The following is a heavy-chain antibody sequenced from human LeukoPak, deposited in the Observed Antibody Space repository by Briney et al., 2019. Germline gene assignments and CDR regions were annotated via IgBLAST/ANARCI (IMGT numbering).Heavy chain of an antibody. D-gene: IGHD3-3*01. V-gene: IGHV3-74*01. CDR2: INPDGSVT. Sequence: GGSLRLSCAASGFTFSTYWMHWVRQGPGKGQVWVSRINPDGSVTNYADSVKGRFTISRDNAKNSLYLQMNSLRAEDTAVYYCAREGYDFWSGPPGGWFDPWGQGTLVTVSS. J-gene: IGHJ5*02. CDR1: GFTFSTYW. CDR3: AREGYDFWSGPPGGWFDP.